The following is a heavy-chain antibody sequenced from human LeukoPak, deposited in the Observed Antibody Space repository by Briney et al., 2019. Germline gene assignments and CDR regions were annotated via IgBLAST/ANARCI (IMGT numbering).Heavy chain of an antibody. J-gene: IGHJ4*02. Sequence: LGRSLRLSCAASGFTVSSTYISWVRQAPGKGLEWVSVIYSGGSTYYAGSVKGRFTVSRDNSKNTLYLQMTSLRAEDTAVYYCARGGIAIPFDYWGQGTLVTVSS. V-gene: IGHV3-66*01. CDR1: GFTVSSTY. D-gene: IGHD6-13*01. CDR3: ARGGIAIPFDY. CDR2: IYSGGST.